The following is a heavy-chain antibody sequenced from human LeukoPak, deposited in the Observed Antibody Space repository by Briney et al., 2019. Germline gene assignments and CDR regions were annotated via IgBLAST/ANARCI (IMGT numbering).Heavy chain of an antibody. CDR1: GFTFSDHY. CDR3: ARADLGTKRYFDC. Sequence: GGSLRLSCAASGFTFSDHYMDWVRQAPGKGLEWVGRSRTTGSTEYAASVRGRFTISRDDSKNSLYLQMNTLKTEGTAVYYCARADLGTKRYFDCWGQGTLVTVSS. V-gene: IGHV3-72*01. D-gene: IGHD7-27*01. CDR2: SRTTGST. J-gene: IGHJ4*02.